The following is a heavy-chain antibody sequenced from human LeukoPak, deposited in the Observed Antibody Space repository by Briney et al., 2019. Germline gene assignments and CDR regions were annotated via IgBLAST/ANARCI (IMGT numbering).Heavy chain of an antibody. Sequence: SETLSLTCTVSGGSISSYYWSWIRQPPGKGLEWIGEINHSGSTNYNPSLKSRVTISVDTSKNQFSLKLSSVTAADTAVYYCARALTDFWSGYRDYWGQGTLVTVSS. V-gene: IGHV4-34*01. D-gene: IGHD3-3*01. CDR2: INHSGST. CDR1: GGSISSYY. CDR3: ARALTDFWSGYRDY. J-gene: IGHJ4*02.